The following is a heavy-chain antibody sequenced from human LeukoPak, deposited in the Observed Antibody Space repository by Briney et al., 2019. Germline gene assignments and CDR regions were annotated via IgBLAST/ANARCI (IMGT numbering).Heavy chain of an antibody. CDR2: ISAYNGNT. J-gene: IGHJ3*02. CDR1: GYTFTSYG. D-gene: IGHD3-22*01. CDR3: ARGDPYYYDSSGYYFPGALDAFDI. Sequence: GASVKVSCKASGYTFTSYGISWVRQAPGQGLEWMGWISAYNGNTNYAQKLQGRVTMTTDTSTSTAYMELRSLRSDDTAVYYCARGDPYYYDSSGYYFPGALDAFDIWGQGTMVTVSS. V-gene: IGHV1-18*01.